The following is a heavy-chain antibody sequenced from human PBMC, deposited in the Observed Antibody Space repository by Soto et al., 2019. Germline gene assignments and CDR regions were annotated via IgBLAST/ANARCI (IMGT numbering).Heavy chain of an antibody. V-gene: IGHV1-24*01. J-gene: IGHJ6*02. Sequence: ASVKVSCKVSGYTLTELSMHWVRQAPGKGLEWMGGFDPEDGETIYAQKFQGRVTMTEDTSTDTAYMELSSLRSEDTAVYYCATSSPFCSGYYTGIYYYYGMDVWGQGTTVTVSS. CDR2: FDPEDGET. CDR3: ATSSPFCSGYYTGIYYYYGMDV. CDR1: GYTLTELS. D-gene: IGHD3-3*01.